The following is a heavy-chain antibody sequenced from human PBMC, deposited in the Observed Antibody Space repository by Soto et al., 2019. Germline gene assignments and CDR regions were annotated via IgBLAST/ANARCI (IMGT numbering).Heavy chain of an antibody. CDR3: ARDDGDLWGWFDP. J-gene: IGHJ5*02. CDR2: ISSSSSYI. V-gene: IGHV3-21*01. CDR1: GFTFSSYS. Sequence: EVQLVESGGGLVKPGGSLRLSCAASGFTFSSYSMNWVRQAPGKGLEWVSSISSSSSYIYYADSVKGRFTISRDNAKNSRYLQMNSLRAEDTAVYYCARDDGDLWGWFDPWGQGTLVTVSS. D-gene: IGHD4-17*01.